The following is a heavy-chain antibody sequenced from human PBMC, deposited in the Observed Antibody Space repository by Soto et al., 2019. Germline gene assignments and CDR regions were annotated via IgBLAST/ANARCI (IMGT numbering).Heavy chain of an antibody. J-gene: IGHJ6*02. CDR2: IIPIFGTA. CDR3: SRDGVQRTHYYYGMDV. CDR1: GGTFSSYA. Sequence: QVQLVQAGAEVKKPGSSVKVSCKASGGTFSSYAISWVRQAPGQGLEWMGGIIPIFGTANYAQKFQGRVTITADESTGKAYMELSSLRSEDTAVYYCSRDGVQRTHYYYGMDVWGQGTTVTVSS. D-gene: IGHD6-13*01. V-gene: IGHV1-69*01.